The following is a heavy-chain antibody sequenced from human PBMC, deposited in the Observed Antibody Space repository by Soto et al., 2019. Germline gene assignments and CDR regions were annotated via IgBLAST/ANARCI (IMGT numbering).Heavy chain of an antibody. D-gene: IGHD4-17*01. CDR2: IYYSGST. J-gene: IGHJ6*03. Sequence: QVQLQESGPGLVKPSETLSLTCSVSGGSISSYYWTWIRQPPGKRLERIGYIYYSGSTNYNPSLKSRVTISVDTSKNQFSLKLNSVTAADTAVYYCAREVKYGDYYYYYMDVWGKGTTVTVSS. CDR3: AREVKYGDYYYYYMDV. V-gene: IGHV4-59*01. CDR1: GGSISSYY.